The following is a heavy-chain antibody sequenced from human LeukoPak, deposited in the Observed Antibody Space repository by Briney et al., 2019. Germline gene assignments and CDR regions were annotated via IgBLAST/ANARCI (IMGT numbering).Heavy chain of an antibody. V-gene: IGHV4-38-2*01. CDR3: ARGISTTGHDY. Sequence: SETLSLTCAVSGYSISGGYYWGWIRQPPGKGPEWIGSVFHTGSSYYIPSLKSRVTISVDTSKNQFSLEVSSVTAADTAIYYCARGISTTGHDYWGPGTLVTVSS. CDR1: GYSISGGYY. J-gene: IGHJ4*02. CDR2: VFHTGSS. D-gene: IGHD4-11*01.